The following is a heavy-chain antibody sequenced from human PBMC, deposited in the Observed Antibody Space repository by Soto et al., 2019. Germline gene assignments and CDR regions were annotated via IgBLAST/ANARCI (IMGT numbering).Heavy chain of an antibody. CDR1: GYTFTSYG. Sequence: ASVKVSCKASGYTFTSYGISWVRQAPGQGLEWMGWISAYNGNTNYAQKLQGRVTMTTDTSTSTAYMELRSLRSDDTAVYYCARIGSISYYDGSGPTQNGMDVWGQGTTVTVSS. D-gene: IGHD3-22*01. CDR2: ISAYNGNT. CDR3: ARIGSISYYDGSGPTQNGMDV. V-gene: IGHV1-18*01. J-gene: IGHJ6*02.